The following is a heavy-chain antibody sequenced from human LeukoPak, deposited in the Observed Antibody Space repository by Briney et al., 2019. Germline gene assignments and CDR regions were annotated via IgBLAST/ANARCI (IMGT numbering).Heavy chain of an antibody. J-gene: IGHJ6*03. Sequence: GESLKISCKGSGYTFSKHWIGWVRQMPGKGLEWMGIIYPGDSDTRYSPSFQGQVTISADKSISTAYLQWSSLKASDTAMYYCARHPVDTAMVTDYYYYYYMDVWGKGTTVTVSS. D-gene: IGHD5-18*01. CDR1: GYTFSKHW. CDR2: IYPGDSDT. CDR3: ARHPVDTAMVTDYYYYYYMDV. V-gene: IGHV5-51*01.